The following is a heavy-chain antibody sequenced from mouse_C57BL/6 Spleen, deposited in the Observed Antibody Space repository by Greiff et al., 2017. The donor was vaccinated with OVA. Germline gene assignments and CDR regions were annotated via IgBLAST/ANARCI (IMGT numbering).Heavy chain of an antibody. CDR3: ARSALTGTRAMDY. Sequence: QVQLQQPGAELVMPGASVKLSCKASGYTFTSYWMHWVKQRPGQGLEWIGEIDPSDSYTNYNQKFKGKATLTVDKSSSTAYLPLSSLTSEDSAVYYCARSALTGTRAMDYWGQGTSVTVSS. V-gene: IGHV1-69*01. CDR2: IDPSDSYT. J-gene: IGHJ4*01. D-gene: IGHD4-1*01. CDR1: GYTFTSYW.